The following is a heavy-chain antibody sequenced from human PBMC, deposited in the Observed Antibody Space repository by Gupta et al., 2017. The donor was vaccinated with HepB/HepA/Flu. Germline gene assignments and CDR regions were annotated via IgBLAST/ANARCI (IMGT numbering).Heavy chain of an antibody. J-gene: IGHJ4*02. CDR2: ISYDGSNK. CDR1: GFTFSSYG. Sequence: QVQLVESGGGVVQPGRSLRLSCAASGFTFSSYGMHWVRRAPGKGLEWVAVISYDGSNKYYADSVKGRVTISRDNSKNTLYLQMNSLRAEDTAGYYCAKDNGGLIDYWGQGTLVTVS. V-gene: IGHV3-30*18. D-gene: IGHD3-10*01. CDR3: AKDNGGLIDY.